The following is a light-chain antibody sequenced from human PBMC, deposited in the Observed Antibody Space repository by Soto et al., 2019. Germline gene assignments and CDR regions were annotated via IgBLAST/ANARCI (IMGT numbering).Light chain of an antibody. CDR1: QNISVW. Sequence: DIQVTQSPSTLSASVGDRVTITCRASQNISVWLAWYQQRPGKVPELLIYDASSFQSGVPSRFSGSGSGTEFTLTISGLQPDDFATYYCQQYSSYSWTFGQGTKVDIK. V-gene: IGKV1-5*01. J-gene: IGKJ1*01. CDR3: QQYSSYSWT. CDR2: DAS.